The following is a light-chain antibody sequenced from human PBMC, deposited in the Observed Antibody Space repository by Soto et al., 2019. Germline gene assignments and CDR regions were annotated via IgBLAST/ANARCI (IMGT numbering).Light chain of an antibody. V-gene: IGKV1-33*01. CDR2: DAS. Sequence: DSQMTQSHSTLPASVGDRVTITCRASQSISNWLAWYQQKPGTAPKLLIYDASNLETGVPSRFSGSGSGTDFTFTISSLQPEDIATYYCQQYDNLPLTFGGGTKVDIK. J-gene: IGKJ4*01. CDR1: QSISNW. CDR3: QQYDNLPLT.